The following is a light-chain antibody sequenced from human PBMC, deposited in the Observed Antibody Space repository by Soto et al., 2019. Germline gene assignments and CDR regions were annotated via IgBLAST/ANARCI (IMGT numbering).Light chain of an antibody. Sequence: QSALTQPASVSGSPGQSITISCTGTSRDVGGYNYVSWYQHHPGKVPQLMIYDVSNRPSGVSNRFSGSKSGNTASLTISGLQAEDEADYYCSSYTRSNTYVFGTGTKVTVL. CDR1: SRDVGGYNY. CDR2: DVS. CDR3: SSYTRSNTYV. V-gene: IGLV2-14*03. J-gene: IGLJ1*01.